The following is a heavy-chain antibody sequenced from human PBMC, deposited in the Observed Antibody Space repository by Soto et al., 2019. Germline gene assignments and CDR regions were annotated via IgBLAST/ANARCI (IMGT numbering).Heavy chain of an antibody. V-gene: IGHV1-2*02. CDR1: GYTLTSHH. D-gene: IGHD1-26*01. CDR3: ARGGGVGVPGASAFDL. CDR2: INPANGGA. Sequence: QVHLVQSGAEVKKPGASMKISCTASGYTLTSHHVHWVWQAPGRGLEWMGSINPANGGAQYTERFQDRVTRTRDTPTNTGCLELRGLPSVDTAVFCCARGGGVGVPGASAFDLWGQGTMVTVSS. J-gene: IGHJ3*01.